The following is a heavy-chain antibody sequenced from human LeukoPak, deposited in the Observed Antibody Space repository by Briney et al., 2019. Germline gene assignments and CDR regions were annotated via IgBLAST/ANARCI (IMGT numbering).Heavy chain of an antibody. J-gene: IGHJ3*02. CDR2: IYYSGST. CDR1: GGSISNYY. D-gene: IGHD2-2*01. CDR3: ARADRYCSSTSCFNAFDI. Sequence: SETLSLTCTVSGGSISNYYWSWIRQPPGRGLEWIGYIYYSGSTNYNPSLKSRVTISVDTSKNQFSLKLSSVTAADTAVYYCARADRYCSSTSCFNAFDIWGQGTMVTVSS. V-gene: IGHV4-59*01.